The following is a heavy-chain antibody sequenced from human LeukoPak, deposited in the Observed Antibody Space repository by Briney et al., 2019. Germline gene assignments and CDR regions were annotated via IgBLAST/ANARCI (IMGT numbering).Heavy chain of an antibody. D-gene: IGHD5-12*01. CDR3: AKEYGGNRGSFDY. CDR2: IYSGGST. Sequence: GSLRLSCAASGFTVSSNYMSWVRQAPGKGLEWVSVIYSGGSTYYADSVKGRFTISRDNSKNTLYLQMNSLRAEDTAVYYCAKEYGGNRGSFDYWGQGTLVTVSS. V-gene: IGHV3-66*01. CDR1: GFTVSSNY. J-gene: IGHJ4*02.